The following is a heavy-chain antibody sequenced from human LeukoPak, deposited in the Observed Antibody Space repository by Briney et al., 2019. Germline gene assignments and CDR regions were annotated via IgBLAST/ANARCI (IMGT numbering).Heavy chain of an antibody. CDR1: GYSFTSYW. CDR3: ARHGRDDSSGYYYDY. CDR2: IYPGDSDT. J-gene: IGHJ4*02. Sequence: GESLKISCKGSGYSFTSYWIGWVRQMPGKGLEWMGIIYPGDSDTRYSPSFQGQVTISADKSISTAYLQWSSLKASDTATYYCARHGRDDSSGYYYDYWGQGTLVTVSS. V-gene: IGHV5-51*01. D-gene: IGHD3-22*01.